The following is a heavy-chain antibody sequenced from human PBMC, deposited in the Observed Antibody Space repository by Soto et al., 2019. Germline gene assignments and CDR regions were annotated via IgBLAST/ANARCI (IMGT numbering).Heavy chain of an antibody. CDR2: INNSGHYT. Sequence: GESLRLSCTTSTLRFSDHTMSWVRQAPGKGLEWVPDINNSGHYTYYADSVKGRFTISRDNSKNTMFLQMNNLRVEDTAMYYCARRPDAFDIWGQGTMVTVSS. V-gene: IGHV3-23*01. J-gene: IGHJ3*02. CDR1: TLRFSDHT. CDR3: ARRPDAFDI.